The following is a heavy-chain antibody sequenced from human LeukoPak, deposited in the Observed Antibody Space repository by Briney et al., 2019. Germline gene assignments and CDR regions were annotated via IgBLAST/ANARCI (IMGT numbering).Heavy chain of an antibody. V-gene: IGHV3-23*01. J-gene: IGHJ3*02. D-gene: IGHD2-15*01. CDR1: GFTFSDYA. CDR2: LSGSGAGT. CDR3: AKDFRDIVVVDDAFDI. Sequence: GGSLRLSCAASGFTFSDYALGWVRQAPGRGLEWVATLSGSGAGTYYSDSVQGRFTISRDNSKNTLYLQMNSLRAEDTAVYYCAKDFRDIVVVDDAFDIWGQGTMVTVSS.